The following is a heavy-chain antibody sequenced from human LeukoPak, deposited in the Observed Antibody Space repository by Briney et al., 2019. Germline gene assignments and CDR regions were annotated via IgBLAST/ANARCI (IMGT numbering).Heavy chain of an antibody. CDR2: IYTSGST. Sequence: SETLSLTCTVSGGSISSYYWSWIRQPAGKGLEWIGRIYTSGSTNYNPSRKSRVTMSVDTSKNQFSLKLSSVTAADTAVYYCARDNCSSTSCYNNYFDYWGQGTLVTVSS. D-gene: IGHD2-2*02. J-gene: IGHJ4*02. V-gene: IGHV4-4*07. CDR1: GGSISSYY. CDR3: ARDNCSSTSCYNNYFDY.